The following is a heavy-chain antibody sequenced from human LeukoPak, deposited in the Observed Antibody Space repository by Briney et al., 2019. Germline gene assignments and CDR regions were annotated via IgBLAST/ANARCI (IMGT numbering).Heavy chain of an antibody. Sequence: GESLKISCKGSEYSFTSHWIGWVRQMPGKGPEWVAIIFPVDSSTRYSPSSQGHVTISADESISTAYLHWSSLQASDTAIYYCARQGGGEISTDYWGQGTLVTVSS. CDR3: ARQGGGEISTDY. D-gene: IGHD3-16*01. V-gene: IGHV5-51*01. CDR1: EYSFTSHW. CDR2: IFPVDSST. J-gene: IGHJ4*02.